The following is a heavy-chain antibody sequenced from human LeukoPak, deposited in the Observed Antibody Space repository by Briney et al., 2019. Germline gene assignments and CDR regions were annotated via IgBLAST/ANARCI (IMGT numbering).Heavy chain of an antibody. V-gene: IGHV3-21*01. CDR3: ARESRIDY. J-gene: IGHJ4*02. CDR1: GFTFSTYS. CDR2: ISSGSNYI. Sequence: GGSLRLSCAASGFTFSTYSMNWVAQGPGKGLDGVSSISSGSNYIYYADSVKGRFTITRDNAKNSLSLHMNSLRAEDTAVYYGARESRIDYWGQGTLVTVSS. D-gene: IGHD1-14*01.